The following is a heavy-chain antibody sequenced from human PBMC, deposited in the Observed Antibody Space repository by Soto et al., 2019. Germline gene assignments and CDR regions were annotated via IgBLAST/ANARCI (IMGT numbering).Heavy chain of an antibody. CDR1: GGSISSYY. J-gene: IGHJ4*02. CDR3: ARTPGIAVPGTGFDY. V-gene: IGHV4-59*08. CDR2: IYYSGST. D-gene: IGHD6-19*01. Sequence: QVQLQESGPGLVKPSETLSLTCTVSGGSISSYYWSWIRQPPGKGLEWIGYIYYSGSTNYNPSLKSRITLSVDTSKNQFSLKLSSVTAADTAVYYCARTPGIAVPGTGFDYWGQGTLVTVSS.